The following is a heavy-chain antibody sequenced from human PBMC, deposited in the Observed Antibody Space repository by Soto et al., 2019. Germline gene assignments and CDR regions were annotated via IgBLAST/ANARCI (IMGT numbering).Heavy chain of an antibody. D-gene: IGHD4-4*01. V-gene: IGHV3-30-3*01. J-gene: IGHJ6*02. Sequence: GGSLRLSCAASGFTFSSYAMHWVRQAPGKGLEWVAVISYDGSNKYYADSVKGRFTISRDNSKNTLYLQMNSLRAEDTAVYYCAAEQSGHYYGMDVWGQGTTVTVSS. CDR3: AAEQSGHYYGMDV. CDR2: ISYDGSNK. CDR1: GFTFSSYA.